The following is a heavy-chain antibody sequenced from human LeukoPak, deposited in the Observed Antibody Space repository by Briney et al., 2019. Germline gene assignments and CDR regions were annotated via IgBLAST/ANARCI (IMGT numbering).Heavy chain of an antibody. D-gene: IGHD2-2*01. J-gene: IGHJ6*03. V-gene: IGHV4-4*07. CDR3: ARDPGYCSSTSCYGYYYYYMDV. Sequence: PSETLSLTCTVSGGSISSYYWSWIRQPARKGLEWIGRIYTSGSTNYNPSLKSRVTMSVDTSKNQFSLKLSSVTAADTAVYYCARDPGYCSSTSCYGYYYYYMDVWGKGTTVTVSS. CDR2: IYTSGST. CDR1: GGSISSYY.